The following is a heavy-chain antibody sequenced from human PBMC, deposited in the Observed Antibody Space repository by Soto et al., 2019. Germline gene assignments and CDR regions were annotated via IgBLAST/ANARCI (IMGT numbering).Heavy chain of an antibody. CDR1: GGTFSSYA. CDR3: AREPDAMDGYTKIVDY. D-gene: IGHD5-12*01. V-gene: IGHV1-69*01. CDR2: IIPIFGTA. Sequence: QVQLVQSGAEVKKPGSSVKVSCKASGGTFSSYAISWVRQAPGQGLEWMGGIIPIFGTANYAQKFQGRVTITADESTSTAYRELSSLRSEDTAVYYCAREPDAMDGYTKIVDYWGQGTLVTVSS. J-gene: IGHJ4*02.